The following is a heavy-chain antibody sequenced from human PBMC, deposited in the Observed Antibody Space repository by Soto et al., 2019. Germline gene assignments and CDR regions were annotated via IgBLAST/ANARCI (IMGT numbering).Heavy chain of an antibody. D-gene: IGHD3-22*01. CDR2: ISGSGGST. CDR3: AKRYPYYDSSGYSDY. Sequence: GGSLRLSCAGSGFTFNSHEMTWVRQAPGKGLEWISSISGSGGSTYYADPVKGRFTISRDNSKNTLYLQMNSLRAEDTAVYYCAKRYPYYDSSGYSDYWGQGTLVTVSS. V-gene: IGHV3-23*01. J-gene: IGHJ4*02. CDR1: GFTFNSHE.